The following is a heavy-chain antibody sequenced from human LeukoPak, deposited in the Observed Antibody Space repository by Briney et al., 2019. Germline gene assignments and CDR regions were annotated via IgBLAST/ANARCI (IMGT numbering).Heavy chain of an antibody. D-gene: IGHD3-22*01. CDR2: ISSSSSYI. CDR1: GFTFSSYS. CDR3: ARDLYRIVVVPHYFDY. J-gene: IGHJ4*02. Sequence: PGGSLRLSCAASGFTFSSYSMNWVRQAPGKGLEWVSSISSSSSYIYYADSVKGRFTISRDNAKKSLYLQMNSLRAEDTAVYYCARDLYRIVVVPHYFDYWGRGTLVTVSS. V-gene: IGHV3-21*01.